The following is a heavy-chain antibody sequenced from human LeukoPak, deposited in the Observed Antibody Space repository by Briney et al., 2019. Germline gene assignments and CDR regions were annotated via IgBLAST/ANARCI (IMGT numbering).Heavy chain of an antibody. V-gene: IGHV3-23*01. CDR2: ISGSGGST. CDR1: GFTFSSYA. CDR3: AKDLWQWELDY. J-gene: IGHJ4*02. D-gene: IGHD1-26*01. Sequence: GGPLRLSCAASGFTFSSYAMSWVRQAPGKGLEWVSAISGSGGSTYYADSVKGRFTISRGNSKNTLYLQMNSLRAEDTAVYYCAKDLWQWELDYWGQGTLVTVSS.